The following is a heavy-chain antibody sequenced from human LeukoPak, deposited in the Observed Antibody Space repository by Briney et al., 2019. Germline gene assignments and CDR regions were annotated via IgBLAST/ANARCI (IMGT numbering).Heavy chain of an antibody. Sequence: GGSLRLSCAASGFTFSSYWMSWVRQAPGKGLEWVANIKQDGSEKYYVNSVKGRFTISRDNAKNSLYLQMNSLSAEDTAVYYCARARITMVRGVIPRYYYGMDVWGQGTTVTVSS. CDR1: GFTFSSYW. V-gene: IGHV3-7*01. J-gene: IGHJ6*02. CDR2: IKQDGSEK. CDR3: ARARITMVRGVIPRYYYGMDV. D-gene: IGHD3-10*01.